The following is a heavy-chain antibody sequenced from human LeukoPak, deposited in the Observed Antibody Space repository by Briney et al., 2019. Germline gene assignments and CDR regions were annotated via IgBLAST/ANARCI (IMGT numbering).Heavy chain of an antibody. CDR2: IYTSGST. D-gene: IGHD3-22*01. V-gene: IGHV4-61*02. CDR3: ARDSAYYDSSGDPYNWFDP. J-gene: IGHJ5*02. Sequence: SETLSLTCTVSGGSISSGSYYRSWIRQPAGKGLEWIGRIYTSGSTNYNPSLKSRVTISVDTSKNQFSLKLSSVTAADTAVYYCARDSAYYDSSGDPYNWFDPWGQGTLVTVSS. CDR1: GGSISSGSYY.